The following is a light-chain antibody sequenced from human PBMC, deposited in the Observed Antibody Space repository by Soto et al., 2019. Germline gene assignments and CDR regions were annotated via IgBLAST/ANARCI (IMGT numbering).Light chain of an antibody. J-gene: IGKJ1*01. CDR3: QQFDSSVT. V-gene: IGKV3-20*01. CDR1: QSVSSTF. Sequence: EIVLTQSPGSLSLSPGERATLSCRASQSVSSTFFAWYQQRPGQATRLLMYGASSRATGIPETFSGSGSGTDFPLTSSRPEPEDFAVYYCQQFDSSVTFGQGTKVEIK. CDR2: GAS.